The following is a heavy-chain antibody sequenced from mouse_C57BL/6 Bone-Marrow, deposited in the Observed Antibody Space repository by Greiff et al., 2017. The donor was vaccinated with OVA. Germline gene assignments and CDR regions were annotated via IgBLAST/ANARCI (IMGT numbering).Heavy chain of an antibody. Sequence: VQLQQSGGGLVQPGGSLKLSCAASGFDFRSYWMSWVRRAPGKGLEWIGEINPDSSTINYAQSLQDKFIISRDNAKNTLYLQMSKVRSEDTALYYCARPLYYSAMDYWGQGTAVTVSA. V-gene: IGHV4-1*01. J-gene: IGHJ4*01. CDR1: GFDFRSYW. D-gene: IGHD2-12*01. CDR2: INPDSSTI. CDR3: ARPLYYSAMDY.